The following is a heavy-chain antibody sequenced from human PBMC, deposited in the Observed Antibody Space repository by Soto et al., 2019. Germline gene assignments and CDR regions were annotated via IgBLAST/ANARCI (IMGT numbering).Heavy chain of an antibody. D-gene: IGHD4-17*01. J-gene: IGHJ6*02. CDR1: GFTFSNAW. CDR2: IKSKTDGGTT. Sequence: GGSLRLSCAASGFTFSNAWMNWVRQAPGKGLEWVGRIKSKTDGGTTDYAAPVKGRFTISRDDSKNTLYLQMNSLKTEDTAVYYCTTDYKGVTTPYYYYYGMDVWGQGTTVTVSS. CDR3: TTDYKGVTTPYYYYYGMDV. V-gene: IGHV3-15*07.